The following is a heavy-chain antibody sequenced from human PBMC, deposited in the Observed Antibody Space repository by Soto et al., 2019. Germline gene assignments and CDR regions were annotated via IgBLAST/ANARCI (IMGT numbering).Heavy chain of an antibody. CDR2: IQDDGGDE. D-gene: IGHD6-19*01. CDR3: AGGSGWISDS. CDR1: GFTFSPYW. Sequence: EVQLVESGGGLVQPGGSLRLSCAASGFTFSPYWMSWVRQAPGKGLEWLAIIQDDGGDEHYLEAVRGRFTISIDNAKKSLYLAMDSLRVADTAVYYCAGGSGWISDSWGQGTLVTVSS. J-gene: IGHJ4*02. V-gene: IGHV3-7*05.